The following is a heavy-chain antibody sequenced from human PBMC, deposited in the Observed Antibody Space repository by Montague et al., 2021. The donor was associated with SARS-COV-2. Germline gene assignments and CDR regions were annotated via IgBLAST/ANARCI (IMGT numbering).Heavy chain of an antibody. CDR1: GGSFSGHY. CDR3: ARGARQGYGFRLGSFDY. J-gene: IGHJ4*02. CDR2: INHSGST. D-gene: IGHD3-10*01. V-gene: IGHV4-34*01. Sequence: SETLSLTCAVYGGSFSGHYWNWIRQPPGKGLEWIGEINHSGSTNNNPSLMSRVTMSVDTSKNQFSLKLSSVTAADTAVYYCARGARQGYGFRLGSFDYWGQGTLVTVSS.